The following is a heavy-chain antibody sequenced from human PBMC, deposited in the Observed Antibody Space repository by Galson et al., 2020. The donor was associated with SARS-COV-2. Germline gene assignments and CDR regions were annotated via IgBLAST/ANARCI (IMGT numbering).Heavy chain of an antibody. V-gene: IGHV3-21*01. D-gene: IGHD2-15*01. CDR2: ISPGSSYI. CDR3: ARVGGMATTPANYDYYGLDV. Sequence: GGSLRLSCAASGFPFSSYSMNWVRQAPGKGLEWVSSISPGSSYIYYADSVKGRFTISRDNAKNSLYLQMNSLRADDTAVYYCARVGGMATTPANYDYYGLDVWGPGITVTVSS. J-gene: IGHJ6*02. CDR1: GFPFSSYS.